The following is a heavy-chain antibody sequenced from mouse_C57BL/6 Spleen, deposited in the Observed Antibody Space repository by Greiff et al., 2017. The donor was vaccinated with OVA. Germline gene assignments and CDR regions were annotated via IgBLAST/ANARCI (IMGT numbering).Heavy chain of an antibody. CDR1: GYTFTSYW. CDR2: IDPSDSET. D-gene: IGHD1-1*01. Sequence: VQLQQSGAELVRPGSSVKLSCKASGYTFTSYWMHWVKQRPIQGLEWIGNIDPSDSETHYNQKFKDKATLTVDKSSSTAYMQLSSLTSEDSAVYYCARSYYYGSSPYYYAMDYWGQGTSVTVSS. V-gene: IGHV1-52*01. CDR3: ARSYYYGSSPYYYAMDY. J-gene: IGHJ4*01.